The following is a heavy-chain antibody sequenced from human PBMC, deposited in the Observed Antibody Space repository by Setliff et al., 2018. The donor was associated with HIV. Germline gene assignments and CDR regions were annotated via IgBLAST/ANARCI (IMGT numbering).Heavy chain of an antibody. J-gene: IGHJ5*02. Sequence: SETLSLTCTVSGDSISTYCWIWIRQPPGKGLEWVGYIYYSGSTNYNPSLKSRVSISVDTSKNQFSLKLSSVTAADTAVYYCARDRRGSGSFFPSWFDPWGQGTLVTVSS. D-gene: IGHD3-10*01. CDR2: IYYSGST. V-gene: IGHV4-59*01. CDR1: GDSISTYC. CDR3: ARDRRGSGSFFPSWFDP.